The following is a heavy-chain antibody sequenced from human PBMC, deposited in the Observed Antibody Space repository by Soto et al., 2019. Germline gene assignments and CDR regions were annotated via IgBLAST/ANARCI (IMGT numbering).Heavy chain of an antibody. V-gene: IGHV3-74*01. CDR1: GFTFSSYW. Sequence: EVQLVESGGGLVQPGGSLRLSCAASGFTFSSYWMHWVRQVPGKGLLWVSRIDEYGRTINYADSVRGRFTISRDNARNTLYLEMNSLRAEDTALYYCTRDIGGKGAYWGPVTLVTVSS. D-gene: IGHD3-10*01. CDR2: IDEYGRTI. CDR3: TRDIGGKGAY. J-gene: IGHJ4*02.